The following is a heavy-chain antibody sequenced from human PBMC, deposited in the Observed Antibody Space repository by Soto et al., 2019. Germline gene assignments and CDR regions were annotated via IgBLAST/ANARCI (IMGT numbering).Heavy chain of an antibody. Sequence: GGSLRLSCATSGFTFSDYYMSWIRQAPGKGLEFVSYISPKGTYRTYADSVKGRFTISRDNAKNSLYLQVNSLRAEDTAVYYCSRGGGGGLFDLWGQGTLVTVS. V-gene: IGHV3-11*06. CDR3: SRGGGGGLFDL. J-gene: IGHJ5*02. CDR1: GFTFSDYY. D-gene: IGHD2-21*01. CDR2: ISPKGTYR.